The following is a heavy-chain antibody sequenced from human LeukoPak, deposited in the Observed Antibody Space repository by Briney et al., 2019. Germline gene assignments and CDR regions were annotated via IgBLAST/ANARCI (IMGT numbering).Heavy chain of an antibody. Sequence: GGSLRLSCAASGFTFSSYGMHWVRQAPGKGLEWVAVIWYDGSNKYYADSMKGRFTISRDNSKNTLYLQMNSLRAEDTAVYYCAKDDSGYDSGITDYWGQGTLVTVSS. V-gene: IGHV3-33*06. CDR3: AKDDSGYDSGITDY. CDR2: IWYDGSNK. D-gene: IGHD5-12*01. CDR1: GFTFSSYG. J-gene: IGHJ4*02.